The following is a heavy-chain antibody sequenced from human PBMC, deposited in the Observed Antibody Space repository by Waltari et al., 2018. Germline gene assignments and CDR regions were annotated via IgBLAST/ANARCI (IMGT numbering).Heavy chain of an antibody. CDR3: ARDYCDRTYGHGMDV. V-gene: IGHV3-30*04. D-gene: IGHD3-22*01. CDR2: ISDNERNT. J-gene: IGHJ6*02. CDR1: EFTFSSYS. Sequence: QVQLVESGGGVVQPGRSLRPSCASSEFTFSSYSMHWVCQAPGKGLEWVEVISDNERNTYYVDSLQGRFTISRDNSKKMLYLQMNSLRAEDTAVYYCARDYCDRTYGHGMDVLGQGTTVTVSS.